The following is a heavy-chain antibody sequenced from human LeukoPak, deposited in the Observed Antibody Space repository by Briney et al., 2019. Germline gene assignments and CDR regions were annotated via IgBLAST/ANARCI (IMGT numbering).Heavy chain of an antibody. CDR2: ISWISGDI. V-gene: IGHV3-9*01. Sequence: GGSLRLSCEATGLVFYDYAMHWVRQVPGKGLEWVSGISWISGDIAYADSVKGRFTISRDNAKNSLYLQMNSLKPEDTALYYCARAQSKESDDSGSFYRHFDYWGRGTLVTVSS. J-gene: IGHJ4*02. CDR1: GLVFYDYA. CDR3: ARAQSKESDDSGSFYRHFDY. D-gene: IGHD3-10*01.